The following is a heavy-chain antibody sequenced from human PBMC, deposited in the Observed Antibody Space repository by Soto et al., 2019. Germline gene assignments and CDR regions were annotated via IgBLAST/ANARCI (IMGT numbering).Heavy chain of an antibody. CDR2: VYHSGST. CDR3: ARVPSP. Sequence: ETLSLTCTVSGDSLRGYYWSWIRQPPGKGLEWIGYVYHSGSTNYNPSLKSRVTISVDRSKNQFSLKLSSVTAADTAVYYCARVPSPWGQGTLVTVSS. V-gene: IGHV4-59*12. CDR1: GDSLRGYY. J-gene: IGHJ5*02.